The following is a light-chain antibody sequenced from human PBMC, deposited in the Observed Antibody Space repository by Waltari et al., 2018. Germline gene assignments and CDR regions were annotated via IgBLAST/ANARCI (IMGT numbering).Light chain of an antibody. CDR1: SSDVGGYDY. CDR2: DVT. J-gene: IGLJ2*01. CDR3: CSYAGSYTHVV. Sequence: QSALTQPRSVSGSPGQSVTISCTGTSSDVGGYDYVSWYQHHPGKAPKLMICDVTKRPSGVPDRFAGSKPGNTASLTISGLQAEDEADYYCCSYAGSYTHVVFGGGTKLTVL. V-gene: IGLV2-11*01.